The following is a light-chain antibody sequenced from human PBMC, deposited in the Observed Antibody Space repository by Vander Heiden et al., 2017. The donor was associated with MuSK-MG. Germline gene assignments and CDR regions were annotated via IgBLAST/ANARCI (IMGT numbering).Light chain of an antibody. V-gene: IGKV3-11*01. CDR2: DAS. J-gene: IGKJ4*01. CDR3: QQRSNWPPT. CDR1: QSVSSS. Sequence: EVVLTPSPATLSLSPGERATLSCRASQSVSSSLAWYQQKPGQAPRLLIYDASNRATGIPARFSGSGSGTDFTLTISSLEPEDFAVYYCQQRSNWPPTFGGGTKVEIK.